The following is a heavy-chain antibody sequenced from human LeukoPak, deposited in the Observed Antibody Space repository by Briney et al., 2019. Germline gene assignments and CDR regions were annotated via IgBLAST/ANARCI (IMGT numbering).Heavy chain of an antibody. J-gene: IGHJ4*02. Sequence: TLSLTCTVSGGSISSGSYYWSWIRQPAGKGLEWIGRIYTSGSTNYNPSLKSRVTISVDTSKNQFSLKLSSVTAADTAVYYCARASLWELPTFDYWGQGTLVTVSS. CDR1: GGSISSGSYY. V-gene: IGHV4-61*02. CDR2: IYTSGST. CDR3: ARASLWELPTFDY. D-gene: IGHD1-26*01.